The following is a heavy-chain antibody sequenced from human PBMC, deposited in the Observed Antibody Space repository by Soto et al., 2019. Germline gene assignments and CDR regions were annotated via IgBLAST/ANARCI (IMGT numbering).Heavy chain of an antibody. CDR3: AREVSGYCSGGSCYTG. CDR2: IIPILGIA. V-gene: IGHV1-69*04. D-gene: IGHD2-15*01. J-gene: IGHJ4*02. Sequence: SVKVSCKASGGTFSSYTISWVRQAPGQGLEWMGRIIPILGIANYAQKFQGRVTITADESTSTAYMELSSLRSEDTAVYYCAREVSGYCSGGSCYTGWGQGTLVTVSS. CDR1: GGTFSSYT.